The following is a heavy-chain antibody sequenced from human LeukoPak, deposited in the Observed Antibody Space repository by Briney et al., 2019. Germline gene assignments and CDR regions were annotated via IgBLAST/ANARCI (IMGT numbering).Heavy chain of an antibody. V-gene: IGHV1-8*01. CDR1: GYTFTSYD. CDR2: MNPKSGNT. D-gene: IGHD6-19*01. J-gene: IGHJ3*02. CDR3: YAAGTGGHGAFDI. Sequence: GASVKVSCKASGYTFTSYDINWVRQATGQGLEWMGWMNPKSGNTGYAQKFQGRVTMTRNTSISTAYMELSSLRSEDTAVYYCYAAGTGGHGAFDIWGQGTMVTVSS.